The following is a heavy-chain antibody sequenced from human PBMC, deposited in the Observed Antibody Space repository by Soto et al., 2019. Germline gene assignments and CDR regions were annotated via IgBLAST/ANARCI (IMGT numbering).Heavy chain of an antibody. J-gene: IGHJ5*02. V-gene: IGHV1-8*02. CDR2: MNPNTGNI. CDR3: VRRVASGHRSWFDP. CDR1: EDTFTHYD. D-gene: IGHD2-21*01. Sequence: QVELVQSGAEVKKPGASVKVSCQASEDTFTHYDINWVRQATGQGLEWMGWMNPNTGNIDYAHKFQGRLTVTRDTSTRTVYMELSSLRSDDTAVYYCVRRVASGHRSWFDPWGQGTLVTVSS.